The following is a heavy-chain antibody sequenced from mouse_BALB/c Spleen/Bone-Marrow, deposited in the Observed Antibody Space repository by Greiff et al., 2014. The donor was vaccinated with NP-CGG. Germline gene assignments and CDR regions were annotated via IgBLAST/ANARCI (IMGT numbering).Heavy chain of an antibody. CDR2: INPSNGRT. CDR3: ARWGITLAY. D-gene: IGHD2-4*01. Sequence: VQLQESGAELVKPGASVKLSCKASGYTFTSYWMHWVKQRPGQGLEWIGEINPSNGRTNYNEKFKSKATLTVDKSSSTAYMQLSSLTSEDSAVYYCARWGITLAYWGQGTLVTVSA. CDR1: GYTFTSYW. V-gene: IGHV1S81*02. J-gene: IGHJ3*01.